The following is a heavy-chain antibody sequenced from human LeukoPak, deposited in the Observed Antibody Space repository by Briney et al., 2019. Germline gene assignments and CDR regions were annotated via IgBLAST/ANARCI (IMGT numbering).Heavy chain of an antibody. CDR2: IYYSGST. D-gene: IGHD5-18*01. J-gene: IGHJ6*03. CDR3: ARDSDSYGYYYMDV. Sequence: SETLSLTCTVSGGSISGYYWSWIRQPPGKGLEWIGYIYYSGSTNYNPSLKSRVTISVDTSKNQFSLRVSSVTAADTDVYFCARDSDSYGYYYMDVWGKGTTVTVSS. CDR1: GGSISGYY. V-gene: IGHV4-59*01.